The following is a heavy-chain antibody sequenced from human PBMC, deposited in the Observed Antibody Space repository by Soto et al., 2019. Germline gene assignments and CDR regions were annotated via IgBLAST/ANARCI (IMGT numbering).Heavy chain of an antibody. CDR2: IYWDDDK. D-gene: IGHD5-18*01. Sequence: GSGPTLVNPTQTLTLTCTFSGFSLSTSGVGVGWIRQPPGKALEWLALIYWDDDKRYSPSLKSRLTITKDTSKNQVVLTMTNMDPVDTATYYCALETAGRYSYGSPPDYWGQGTLVTVSS. J-gene: IGHJ4*02. V-gene: IGHV2-5*02. CDR3: ALETAGRYSYGSPPDY. CDR1: GFSLSTSGVG.